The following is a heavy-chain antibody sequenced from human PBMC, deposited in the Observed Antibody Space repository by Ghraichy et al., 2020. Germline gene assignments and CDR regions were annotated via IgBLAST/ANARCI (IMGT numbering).Heavy chain of an antibody. Sequence: SQTLSLTCTVSGGSISSYYWSWIRQPPGKGLEWIGYIYYSGSTNYNPSLKSRVTISVDTSKNQFSLKLSSVTAADTAVYYCARHVWSAMVRGVISYMDVWGKGTTVTVSS. CDR3: ARHVWSAMVRGVISYMDV. CDR1: GGSISSYY. V-gene: IGHV4-59*08. CDR2: IYYSGST. D-gene: IGHD3-10*01. J-gene: IGHJ6*03.